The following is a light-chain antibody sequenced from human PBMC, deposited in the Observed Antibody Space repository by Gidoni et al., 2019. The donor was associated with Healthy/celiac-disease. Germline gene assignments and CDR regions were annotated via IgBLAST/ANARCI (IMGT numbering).Light chain of an antibody. J-gene: IGKJ2*01. Sequence: NHMTQSPSSLSASVGDGVTITCRASQSISSYLNWYQQKPGKAPKLLIYAASSLQSGVPSSFSGSGSGTDFTLTISSLQPEDFATYYCQQSYSTPYTFGQGTKLEIK. CDR2: AAS. CDR1: QSISSY. V-gene: IGKV1-39*01. CDR3: QQSYSTPYT.